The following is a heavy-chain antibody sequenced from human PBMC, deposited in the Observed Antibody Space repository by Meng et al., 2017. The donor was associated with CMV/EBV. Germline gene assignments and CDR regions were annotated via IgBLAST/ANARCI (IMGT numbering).Heavy chain of an antibody. CDR3: ARERVRNFVVAPGASRTAAPAGMDV. CDR2: IESDGRIT. V-gene: IGHV3-74*03. Sequence: ESLMISCAVSGFTFRSYWMHWVRQAPGKGLVWVSRIESDGRITTYVDSVKGRFIISRDNPENTLYLQMNSLRAEDTAVYYCARERVRNFVVAPGASRTAAPAGMDVWGQGTAVTVSS. J-gene: IGHJ6*02. CDR1: GFTFRSYW. D-gene: IGHD2-2*01.